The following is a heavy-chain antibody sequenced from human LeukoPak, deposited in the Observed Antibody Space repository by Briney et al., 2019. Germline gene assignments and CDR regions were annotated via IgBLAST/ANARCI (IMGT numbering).Heavy chain of an antibody. CDR2: ISSSSSYI. D-gene: IGHD5-12*01. V-gene: IGHV3-21*01. Sequence: GGSLRLSCAASGFTFSTYEMNWVRQAPGKGLEWVSSISSSSSYIYYADSVKGRFTISRDNAKNSLYLQMNSLRAEDTAVYYCARGKATEAFDIWGQGTMVTVSS. J-gene: IGHJ3*02. CDR3: ARGKATEAFDI. CDR1: GFTFSTYE.